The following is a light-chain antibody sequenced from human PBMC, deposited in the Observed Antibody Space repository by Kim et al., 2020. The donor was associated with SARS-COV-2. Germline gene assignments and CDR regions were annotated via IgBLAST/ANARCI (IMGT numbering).Light chain of an antibody. CDR3: QQYESLCS. J-gene: IGKJ2*04. CDR1: QNINTW. Sequence: DIQMTQSPSTLSASVGDRVTITCRASQNINTWLAWYQQRPGRAPKLLIYKASTLENGVPSRFSGSGSGTEFTLTSSSLQPDDFATYSSQQYESLCSFGQGTKLEI. CDR2: KAS. V-gene: IGKV1-5*03.